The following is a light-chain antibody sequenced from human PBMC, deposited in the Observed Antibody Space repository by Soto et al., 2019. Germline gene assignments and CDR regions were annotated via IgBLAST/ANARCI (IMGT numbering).Light chain of an antibody. J-gene: IGLJ1*01. Sequence: ALAQPASVSGSPGQSITISCTGTTSDFGFYNYVSWYQHHPGKAPKLLIYEVTNRHSGVSNRFSGSKSGNTASLTISGLQAEDEADYYCSSYTSSTDYVFGTGTKVTVL. CDR1: TSDFGFYNY. CDR3: SSYTSSTDYV. CDR2: EVT. V-gene: IGLV2-14*01.